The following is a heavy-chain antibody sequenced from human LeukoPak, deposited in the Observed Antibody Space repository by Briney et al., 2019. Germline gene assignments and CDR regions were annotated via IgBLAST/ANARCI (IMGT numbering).Heavy chain of an antibody. CDR1: GYSFTSYW. J-gene: IGHJ5*01. CDR3: ARGDVVRGVSWFDS. CDR2: IYPGDSDT. Sequence: GESLKISCKGSGYSFTSYWIGWVRQMPGKGLEWMGIIYPGDSDTRYSPSFQGQVTISVYKSTNTAYLQWKSLKASDTAMYYCARGDVVRGVSWFDSWGQGALVTVSS. D-gene: IGHD2-21*02. V-gene: IGHV5-51*01.